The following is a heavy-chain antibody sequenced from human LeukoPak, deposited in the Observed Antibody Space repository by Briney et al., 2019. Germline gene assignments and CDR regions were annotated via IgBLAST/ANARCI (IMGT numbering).Heavy chain of an antibody. CDR3: ASPSSGTIYFQH. J-gene: IGHJ1*01. D-gene: IGHD1-1*01. V-gene: IGHV4-4*07. Sequence: SETLSLTCTVSGVSISSYYWSWIRQPAGKGLEWIGRIYTSEITNYNPALKSRVTMSVDTSKNQFSLRLSSVTAADTAVYYCASPSSGTIYFQHWGQGTLVTVSS. CDR1: GVSISSYY. CDR2: IYTSEIT.